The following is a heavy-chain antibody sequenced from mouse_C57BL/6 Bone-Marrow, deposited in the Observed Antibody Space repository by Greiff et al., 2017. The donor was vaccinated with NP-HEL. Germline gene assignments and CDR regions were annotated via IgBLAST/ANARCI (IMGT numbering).Heavy chain of an antibody. CDR1: GFNIKNTY. D-gene: IGHD4-1*01. V-gene: IGHV14-3*01. CDR3: ARDWDPAWFAY. CDR2: IDPANGTT. J-gene: IGHJ3*01. Sequence: EVQLQQSVAELVRPGASVKLSCTASGFNIKNTYMHWVKLRPDQGLEWIGRIDPANGTTKYAPKFQGKATITADTSSNTASLQLSSLTSEDTAIYYWARDWDPAWFAYWGQGTLVTVSA.